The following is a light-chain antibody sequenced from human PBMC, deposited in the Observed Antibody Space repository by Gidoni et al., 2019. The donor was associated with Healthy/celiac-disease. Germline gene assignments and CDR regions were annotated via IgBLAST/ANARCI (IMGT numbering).Light chain of an antibody. CDR1: QSVSSK. CDR3: QQYNNWPPFT. CDR2: GAS. J-gene: IGKJ3*01. Sequence: EIVMTQSPATLSVSPGERATPSRRASQSVSSKLAWNQQKPGQAPRLLIYGASTRATGIPARFSGSGSGTEFTLTISSLQSEDFAVYYCQQYNNWPPFTFGPGTKVDIK. V-gene: IGKV3-15*01.